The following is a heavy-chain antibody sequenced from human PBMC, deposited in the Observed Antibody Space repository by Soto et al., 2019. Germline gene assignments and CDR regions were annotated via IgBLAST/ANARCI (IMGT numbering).Heavy chain of an antibody. J-gene: IGHJ4*02. Sequence: VKVSCKASGCTFTSYAMHWVRQAPGQRLEWMGWISASNGNTKYSQKFQGRVSITRDTSATTAYMELSSLTSEDTAVYYCAKDFWSGYYGGLDYWGQGTLVTVSS. CDR2: ISASNGNT. V-gene: IGHV1-3*01. CDR1: GCTFTSYA. D-gene: IGHD3-3*01. CDR3: AKDFWSGYYGGLDY.